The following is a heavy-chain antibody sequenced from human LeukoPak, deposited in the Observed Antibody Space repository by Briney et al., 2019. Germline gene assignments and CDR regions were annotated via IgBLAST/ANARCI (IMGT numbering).Heavy chain of an antibody. J-gene: IGHJ4*02. D-gene: IGHD7-27*01. V-gene: IGHV1-2*06. CDR2: INPSRGGT. CDR1: GYTFIDYY. CDR3: ARDLPSTSNWELDY. Sequence: ASLKVSCKASGYTFIDYYIHWVRQAPGQGLEWMGRINPSRGGTDYAQNFQGRVTMTRDTSISTAYMELSRLRSDDTAVYYCARDLPSTSNWELDYWGQGTLVTVSS.